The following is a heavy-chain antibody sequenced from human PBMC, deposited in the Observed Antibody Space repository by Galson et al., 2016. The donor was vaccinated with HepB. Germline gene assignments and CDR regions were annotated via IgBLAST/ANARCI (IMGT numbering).Heavy chain of an antibody. V-gene: IGHV3-7*01. Sequence: SLRLSCAASGFSFSDYWMNWVRQAPGKGLEWVANIGPEGSGKNYVDSVEGRFTISRDNPKKSLYLKMNILRAEDTAVYYCARGLDATMGGGWHYGMDVWGQGTTVTVSS. J-gene: IGHJ6*02. CDR1: GFSFSDYW. D-gene: IGHD5-18*01. CDR2: IGPEGSGK. CDR3: ARGLDATMGGGWHYGMDV.